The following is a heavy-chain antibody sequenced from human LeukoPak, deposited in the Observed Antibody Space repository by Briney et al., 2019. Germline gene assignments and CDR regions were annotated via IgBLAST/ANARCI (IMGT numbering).Heavy chain of an antibody. CDR1: GYTFTGYY. CDR3: ARAAPIAAAGTGSHNWFDP. J-gene: IGHJ5*02. V-gene: IGHV1-2*04. Sequence: ASVKVSCKASGYTFTGYYMHWVRQAPGQGLEWRGWINPNSGGTNYAQKFQGWVTMTRDTSISTAYMELSRLRSDDTAAYYCARAAPIAAAGTGSHNWFDPWGQGTLVTVSS. D-gene: IGHD6-13*01. CDR2: INPNSGGT.